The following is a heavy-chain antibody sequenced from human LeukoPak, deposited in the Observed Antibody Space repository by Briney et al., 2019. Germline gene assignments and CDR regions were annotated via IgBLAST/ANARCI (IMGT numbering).Heavy chain of an antibody. D-gene: IGHD4-23*01. J-gene: IGHJ4*02. CDR2: IRGSGGST. CDR1: GFTFSRYA. CDR3: AIHPYTTTVVETDY. V-gene: IGHV3-23*01. Sequence: PGGPVRLSCAASGFTFSRYAMSWVRQAPGKGLEGVSAIRGSGGSTYYADSVKGRFNISRDNSKKTLYLQMNSLRAEDTAVYYGAIHPYTTTVVETDYWGQGTLVTVSS.